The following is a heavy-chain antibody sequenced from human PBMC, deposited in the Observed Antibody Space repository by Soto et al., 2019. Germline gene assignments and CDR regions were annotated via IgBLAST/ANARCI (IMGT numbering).Heavy chain of an antibody. CDR2: IYYSGST. J-gene: IGHJ6*02. V-gene: IGHV4-30-4*01. CDR3: ARDYYDFWSGIGYYYYYGMDV. CDR1: GGSISSGDYY. Sequence: PSETLSLTCTVSGGSISSGDYYWSWIRQPPGKGLEWIGYIYYSGSTYYNPSLKSRVTISVDTSKNQFSLKLSSVTAADTAVYYCARDYYDFWSGIGYYYYYGMDVWGQGTTVTVSS. D-gene: IGHD3-3*01.